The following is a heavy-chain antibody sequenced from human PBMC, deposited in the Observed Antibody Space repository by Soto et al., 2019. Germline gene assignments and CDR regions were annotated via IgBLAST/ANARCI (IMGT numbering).Heavy chain of an antibody. J-gene: IGHJ3*02. CDR2: ISYDGSNK. Sequence: QVQLVESGGGVVQPGRSLRLSCAASGFTFSSYGMHWVRQAPGKGLEWVAVISYDGSNKYYADSVKGRFTISRDNSKNTLYLQMNSLRAEDTAVYYCAKGDTAMVLSAFDILGQGTMVTVSS. CDR3: AKGDTAMVLSAFDI. D-gene: IGHD5-18*01. V-gene: IGHV3-30*18. CDR1: GFTFSSYG.